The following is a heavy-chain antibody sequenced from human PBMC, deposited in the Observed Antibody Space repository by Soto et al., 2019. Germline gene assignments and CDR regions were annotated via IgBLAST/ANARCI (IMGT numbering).Heavy chain of an antibody. J-gene: IGHJ6*02. D-gene: IGHD2-15*01. CDR2: ISSSSSYI. CDR1: VFTFSSYS. Sequence: PGGSLRLSCAASVFTFSSYSMNWVRQAPGKGLEWVSSISSSSSYIYYADSVKGRFTISRDNAKNSLYLQMNSLRAEDTAVYYCARDQNGISYYYYYGMDVWGQGTTVTVSS. V-gene: IGHV3-21*01. CDR3: ARDQNGISYYYYYGMDV.